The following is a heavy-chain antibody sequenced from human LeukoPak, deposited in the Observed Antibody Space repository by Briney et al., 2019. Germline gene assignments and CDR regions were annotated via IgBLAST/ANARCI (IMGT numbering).Heavy chain of an antibody. D-gene: IGHD6-13*01. CDR3: ARGGEPRYIAAAGIDY. J-gene: IGHJ4*02. Sequence: GASVKVSCKASGYTFTCYYMHWVRQAPGQGLEWMGIINPSGGSTSYAQKSQGRVTMTRDTSISTAYMELGRLRSDDTAVYYCARGGEPRYIAAAGIDYWGQGTLVTVSS. CDR1: GYTFTCYY. V-gene: IGHV1-46*01. CDR2: INPSGGST.